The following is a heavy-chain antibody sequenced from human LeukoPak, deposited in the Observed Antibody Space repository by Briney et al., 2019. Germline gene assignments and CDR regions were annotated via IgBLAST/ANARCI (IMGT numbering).Heavy chain of an antibody. Sequence: NHGESLKISCKGSGYSFTSYWISWVRQMPGKGLEWMGRIDPSDSYTNYSPSFQGHVTISADKSITTAYLQWSSLKASDTAMYYCARHDPTVTSSDYWGQGTLVTVSS. V-gene: IGHV5-10-1*01. CDR2: IDPSDSYT. CDR1: GYSFTSYW. CDR3: ARHDPTVTSSDY. D-gene: IGHD4-17*01. J-gene: IGHJ4*02.